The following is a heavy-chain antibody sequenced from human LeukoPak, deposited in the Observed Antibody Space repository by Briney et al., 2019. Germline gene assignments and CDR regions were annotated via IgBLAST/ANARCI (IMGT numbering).Heavy chain of an antibody. V-gene: IGHV4-39*07. CDR3: ARVVVPDAFDI. CDR1: GGSISSSSYY. CDR2: IYYSGST. D-gene: IGHD6-6*01. J-gene: IGHJ3*02. Sequence: SETLSLTCTVSGGSISSSSYYWGWIRQPPGKGLEWIGSIYYSGSTYYNPSLKSRVTISVDTSKNQFSLKLSSVTAADTAVYYCARVVVPDAFDIWGQGTMVTVSS.